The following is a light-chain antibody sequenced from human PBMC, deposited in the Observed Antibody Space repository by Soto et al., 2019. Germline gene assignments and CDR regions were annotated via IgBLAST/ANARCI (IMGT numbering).Light chain of an antibody. V-gene: IGKV1-9*01. J-gene: IGKJ5*01. CDR3: QQRNSYPIT. Sequence: DIQLTQSPSILSASVGDRVAITCRASQGIGSSLAWYHQKAGKAPKLLIHTASTLQSGVPSRFSGSGSGTEFTLTITSLQPEDFATYYCQQRNSYPITFGQGTRLEIK. CDR2: TAS. CDR1: QGIGSS.